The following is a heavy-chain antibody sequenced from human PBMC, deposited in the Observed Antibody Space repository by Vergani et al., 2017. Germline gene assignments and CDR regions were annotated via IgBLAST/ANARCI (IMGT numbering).Heavy chain of an antibody. CDR3: ARGSGRLVGYYYYGMDV. V-gene: IGHV1-69*18. J-gene: IGHJ6*02. D-gene: IGHD6-19*01. CDR1: GGTFSSYA. CDR2: IIPIFGTA. Sequence: QVQLVQSGAEVKKPGSSVKVSCKASGGTFSSYAISWVRQAPGQGLEWMGRIIPIFGTANYAQKFQGRVPITADESTSTAYMELSSLRSEDTAGYYCARGSGRLVGYYYYGMDVWGQGTTVTVSS.